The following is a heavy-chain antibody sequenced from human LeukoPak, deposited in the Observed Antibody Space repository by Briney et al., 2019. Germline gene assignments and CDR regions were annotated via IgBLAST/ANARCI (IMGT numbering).Heavy chain of an antibody. CDR1: GYTFTGYY. V-gene: IGHV1-69*05. CDR3: ARVRTSGSYYYYMDV. Sequence: SVKVSCKASGYTFTGYYMHWVRQAPGQGLEWMGGIIPIFGTANYAQKFQGRVTITTDESTSTAYMELSSLRSEDTAVYYCARVRTSGSYYYYMDVWGKGTTVTVSS. D-gene: IGHD1-26*01. J-gene: IGHJ6*03. CDR2: IIPIFGTA.